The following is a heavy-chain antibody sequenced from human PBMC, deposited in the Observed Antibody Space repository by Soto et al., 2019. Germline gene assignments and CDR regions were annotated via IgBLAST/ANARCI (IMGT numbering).Heavy chain of an antibody. J-gene: IGHJ4*02. D-gene: IGHD5-18*01. CDR1: GFTFSSYS. Sequence: EVQLVESGGGLVQPGGSLRLSCAASGFTFSSYSMNWVRQAPGKGLEWVSYIISDSSSIHYADSVKGRFTISRDNANNSGYLQMNSLRDEDTAVYFCVIAAGSNIYGYGYWGQGTLVTVSS. CDR2: IISDSSSI. CDR3: VIAAGSNIYGYGY. V-gene: IGHV3-48*02.